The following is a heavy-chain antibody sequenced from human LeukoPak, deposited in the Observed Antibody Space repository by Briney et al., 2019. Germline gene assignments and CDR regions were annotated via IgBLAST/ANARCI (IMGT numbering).Heavy chain of an antibody. CDR3: ARVRRRDGYNPGGFDY. J-gene: IGHJ4*02. CDR1: GFTVSSNY. Sequence: GGSLRLSCAASGFTVSSNYLSWVRQAPGKGLEWVSSISSSSSYIYYADSVKGRFTISRDNAKNSLYLQMNSLRAEDTAVYYCARVRRRDGYNPGGFDYWGQGTLVTVSS. V-gene: IGHV3-21*01. CDR2: ISSSSSYI. D-gene: IGHD5-24*01.